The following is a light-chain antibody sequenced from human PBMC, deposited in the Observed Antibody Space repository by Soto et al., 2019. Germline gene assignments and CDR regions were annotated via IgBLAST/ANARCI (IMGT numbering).Light chain of an antibody. CDR3: QKYNGAPLT. J-gene: IGKJ4*01. Sequence: DIQMTQSPSSLSASVGDRVTITCRASQGISIYLAWYQQKPGKVPKLLIYDASTLQSGVPSRFSGSGSGSDFTLTISSLQPEDVATYYCQKYNGAPLTFGGGTKVEIK. CDR1: QGISIY. V-gene: IGKV1-27*01. CDR2: DAS.